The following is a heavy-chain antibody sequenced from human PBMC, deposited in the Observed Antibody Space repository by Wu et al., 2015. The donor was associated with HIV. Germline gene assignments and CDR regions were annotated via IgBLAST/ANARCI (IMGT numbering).Heavy chain of an antibody. CDR3: ARHIYCGGDCLLSYFDY. V-gene: IGHV1-18*01. Sequence: QVHLVQSGPEEKKPGASVKVSCKASGYIFTSYGFSWVRQAPGQGLEWMGWISGNNGHTNYAQKFQGRVTMTTDTSSSTAYMELRSLRSDDTAVYYCARHIYCGGDCLLSYFDYWGQGTLVTVSS. CDR1: GYIFTSYG. CDR2: ISGNNGHT. J-gene: IGHJ4*02. D-gene: IGHD2-21*01.